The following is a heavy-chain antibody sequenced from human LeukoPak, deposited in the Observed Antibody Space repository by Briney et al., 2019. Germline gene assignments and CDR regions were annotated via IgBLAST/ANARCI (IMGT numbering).Heavy chain of an antibody. CDR2: IFHSGHT. V-gene: IGHV4-61*01. Sequence: SETLSLTCTVSGGSVSSGNFYWSWIRQPPGKGLEWIGYIFHSGHTNYNPSLKSRVTMSVDTSKNQFSLKLTSVTAADTAVYYCAACDGDCYGYYFDYWGQGTLVTVCS. D-gene: IGHD2-21*02. CDR1: GGSVSSGNFY. CDR3: AACDGDCYGYYFDY. J-gene: IGHJ4*02.